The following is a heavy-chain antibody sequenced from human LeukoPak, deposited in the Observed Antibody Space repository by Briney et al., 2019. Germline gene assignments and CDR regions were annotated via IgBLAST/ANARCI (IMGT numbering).Heavy chain of an antibody. CDR1: GFTFSSYG. Sequence: GRSLRLSCAASGFTFSSYGMHWVRQAPGKGLEWVAVIWYDGSNKYYADSVKGRFTISRDNSKNTLYLQMNSLRAEDTAVYYCAKGNDYGDYVPFDYWGQGTLVTVSS. CDR2: IWYDGSNK. CDR3: AKGNDYGDYVPFDY. D-gene: IGHD4-17*01. J-gene: IGHJ4*02. V-gene: IGHV3-33*06.